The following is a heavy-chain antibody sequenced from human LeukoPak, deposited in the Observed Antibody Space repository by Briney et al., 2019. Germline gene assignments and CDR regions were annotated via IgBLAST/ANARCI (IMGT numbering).Heavy chain of an antibody. CDR2: IYYSGTT. Sequence: PSETLSLTCTVSGGSISSSSYYWDWIRQPPGKGLEWIGTIYYSGTTYYNPSLKSRVTISVDTSRNQFSLRLSSVTATDTAVYYCARMIGDDAFDIWGQGTMVTVSS. J-gene: IGHJ3*02. CDR1: GGSISSSSYY. CDR3: ARMIGDDAFDI. D-gene: IGHD3-22*01. V-gene: IGHV4-39*01.